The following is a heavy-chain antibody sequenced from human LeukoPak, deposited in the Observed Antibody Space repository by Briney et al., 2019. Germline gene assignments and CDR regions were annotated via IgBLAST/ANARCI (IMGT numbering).Heavy chain of an antibody. CDR3: ARGPGGYSYGYFDY. CDR2: IYYSGST. D-gene: IGHD5-18*01. J-gene: IGHJ4*02. CDR1: GGSISSSSYY. Sequence: SETLSLTCTVSGGSISSSSYYWGWIRQPPGKGLEWIGSIYYSGSTYYNPSLKSRVTISVDTSKNQFSLKLSSVTAADTAAYYCARGPGGYSYGYFDYWGQGTLVTVSS. V-gene: IGHV4-39*01.